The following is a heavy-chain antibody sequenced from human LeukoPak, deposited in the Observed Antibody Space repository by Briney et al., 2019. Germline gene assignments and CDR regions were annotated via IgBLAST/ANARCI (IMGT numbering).Heavy chain of an antibody. D-gene: IGHD3-22*01. J-gene: IGHJ1*01. CDR2: IYPGDSDT. CDR1: GXSFTSHC. V-gene: IGHV5-51*01. CDR3: ARAYYYDSSGYPSAEYFHF. Sequence: GESLKISFQGSGXSFTSHCIGWVRQMPGKGLEWMGIIYPGDSDTRYSPSFQGQVTISADKSISTAYLQWSSLKASDTAMYFCARAYYYDSSGYPSAEYFHFWGQGTLVTVSS.